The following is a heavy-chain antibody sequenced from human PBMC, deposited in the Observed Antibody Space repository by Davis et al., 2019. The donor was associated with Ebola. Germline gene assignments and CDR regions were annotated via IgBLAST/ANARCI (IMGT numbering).Heavy chain of an antibody. CDR2: ISYDGSDK. Sequence: GESLKISCAASGFTVSTNYMSWVRQAPGKGLEWVALISYDGSDKYYADSVKGRFTISRDNSKNTQYLQMNSLRGEDTAVYYCARETDGMDGWGKGTTVTVSS. J-gene: IGHJ6*04. CDR3: ARETDGMDG. V-gene: IGHV3-30-3*01. CDR1: GFTVSTNY.